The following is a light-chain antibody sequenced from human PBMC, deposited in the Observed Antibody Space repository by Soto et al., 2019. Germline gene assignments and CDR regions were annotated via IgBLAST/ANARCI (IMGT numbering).Light chain of an antibody. J-gene: IGKJ5*01. V-gene: IGKV3D-20*02. CDR3: HHYHNWPMT. CDR1: QSVSSSY. CDR2: GAS. Sequence: PGARGTLSCRASQSVSSSYLAWYQQKPGQAPRLLIYGASNRATGIPDRFSGSGSGTDFTLAISSLQPEDFAVYYCHHYHNWPMTFGQGTRLEIK.